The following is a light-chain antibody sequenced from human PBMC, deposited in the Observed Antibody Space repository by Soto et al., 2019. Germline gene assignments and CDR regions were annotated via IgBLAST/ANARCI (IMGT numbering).Light chain of an antibody. CDR3: AAWDDSLHVV. Sequence: LTQPPSASGTPGQRVTISCSGSSSNIGSNTVSWYQQLPGTAPKLLIYSNDQRPSGVPDRFSGSKSGTSASLAISGLQSEDETDYYCAAWDDSLHVVFGGGTKVTVL. CDR2: SND. J-gene: IGLJ3*02. CDR1: SSNIGSNT. V-gene: IGLV1-44*01.